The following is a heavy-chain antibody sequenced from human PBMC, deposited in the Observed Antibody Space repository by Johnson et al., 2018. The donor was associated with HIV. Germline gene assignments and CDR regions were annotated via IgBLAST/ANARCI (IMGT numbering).Heavy chain of an antibody. CDR2: ISYEGSNK. Sequence: QVQLVESGGGLVQPGRSLRLSCAASGFTFSTYAFHWVGQAPGKGLDWVAVISYEGSNKYYADSVKGRFTISRDNSKNTLYLQTNSLRAEDTAVYYCARDGTTALSLAQVAATSEGAFDIWGQGTMVTVSS. D-gene: IGHD2-15*01. V-gene: IGHV3-30*04. CDR1: GFTFSTYA. J-gene: IGHJ3*02. CDR3: ARDGTTALSLAQVAATSEGAFDI.